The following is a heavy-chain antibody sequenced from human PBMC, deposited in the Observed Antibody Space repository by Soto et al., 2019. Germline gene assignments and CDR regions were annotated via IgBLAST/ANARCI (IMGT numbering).Heavy chain of an antibody. CDR1: GGSISGYY. Sequence: SETLSLTCAVYGGSISGYYWSWIRQPPGKGLEWIGEINHSGSTNYNPSLKSRVTISVDTSKNQFSLKLSSVTAADTAVYYCARGRRVSYDFWSGNYYYGMDVWGQGTTVTAP. CDR2: INHSGST. V-gene: IGHV4-34*01. CDR3: ARGRRVSYDFWSGNYYYGMDV. D-gene: IGHD3-3*01. J-gene: IGHJ6*02.